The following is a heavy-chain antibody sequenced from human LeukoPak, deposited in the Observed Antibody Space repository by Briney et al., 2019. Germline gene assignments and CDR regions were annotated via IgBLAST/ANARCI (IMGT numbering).Heavy chain of an antibody. CDR2: ISGSGGST. D-gene: IGHD3-22*01. J-gene: IGHJ4*02. V-gene: IGHV3-23*01. CDR1: GITLSNYG. CDR3: AKRGVVIRVILVGFHKEAYYFDS. Sequence: GGSLTLSGAVSGITLSNYGMSWVRQAPGKGREWVAGISGSGGSTNYADSVKGRFTISRDNPKNTLFLQMKSLRAEDTAVYFCAKRGVVIRVILVGFHKEAYYFDSWGQGALVTVSS.